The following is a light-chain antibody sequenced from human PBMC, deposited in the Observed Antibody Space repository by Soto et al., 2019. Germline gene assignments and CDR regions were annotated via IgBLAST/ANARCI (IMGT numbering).Light chain of an antibody. Sequence: EIVLTQSPGTLSLAPGERATLSCRASQSVSSNYLAWYQQKPGQAPKVLIYGASSRATGIPDRFSGSGSGTDFTLTISRLEPEDFAVYYCQQYNNSLRTFGQGTKVDI. J-gene: IGKJ1*01. CDR3: QQYNNSLRT. CDR1: QSVSSNY. V-gene: IGKV3-20*01. CDR2: GAS.